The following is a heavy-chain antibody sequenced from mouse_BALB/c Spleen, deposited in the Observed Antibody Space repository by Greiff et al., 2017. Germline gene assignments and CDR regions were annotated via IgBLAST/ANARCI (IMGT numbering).Heavy chain of an antibody. Sequence: QVTLKVSGPGILQPSQTLSLTCSFSGFSLSTSGMGVGWIRHPSGKGLEWLAHIWWDDDKRYKPALKSRLTHSKDTPRNQVFRKIASVDTADTATYYGAHHLLSYAMDYWGQGTSVTVSS. D-gene: IGHD2-1*01. CDR1: GFSLSTSGMG. V-gene: IGHV8-8*01. CDR3: AHHLLSYAMDY. J-gene: IGHJ4*01. CDR2: IWWDDDK.